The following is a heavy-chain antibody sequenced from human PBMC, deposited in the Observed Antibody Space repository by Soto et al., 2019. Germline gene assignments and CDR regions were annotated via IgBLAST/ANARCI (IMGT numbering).Heavy chain of an antibody. J-gene: IGHJ4*02. CDR3: AREYPVHSAYFDY. CDR2: MYYSGNA. D-gene: IGHD1-26*01. CDR1: GGSISSSS. Sequence: ETLSLTCTVSGGSISSSSWNWIRQSPGKGLEWIGYMYYSGNANYNPSLRSRITISVDTSKNQFSLNLNSVTAADTAVYYCAREYPVHSAYFDYWGQGILVTVSS. V-gene: IGHV4-59*01.